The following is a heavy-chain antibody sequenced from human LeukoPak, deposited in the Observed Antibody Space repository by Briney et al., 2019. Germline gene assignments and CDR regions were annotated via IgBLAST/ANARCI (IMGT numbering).Heavy chain of an antibody. D-gene: IGHD3-10*01. CDR3: ARGRSTMVRGVFSYYYYYGMDV. Sequence: SETLSLTCAVYGGSFSGYYWSWIRQPPGKGLEWIGEINHMGSTNYNQSLKSRVTISVDTSKNQFSLKLSSVTDADTGVYYCARGRSTMVRGVFSYYYYYGMDVWGQGTTVTVSS. V-gene: IGHV4-34*01. J-gene: IGHJ6*02. CDR2: INHMGST. CDR1: GGSFSGYY.